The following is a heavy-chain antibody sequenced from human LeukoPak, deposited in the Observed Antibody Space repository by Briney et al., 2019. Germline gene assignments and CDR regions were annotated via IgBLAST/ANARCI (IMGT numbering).Heavy chain of an antibody. D-gene: IGHD2-21*01. CDR2: IYHMIEAI. Sequence: GGGLRLSCAASGFTFSIYSMNWVRQAPGKGLEWVSYIYHMIEAIYNAGSVKGRFTISRDNAKNSRYLQMNSLRDEDTALYYCARDQGRGIPFHDWGQGTLVTVSS. CDR3: ARDQGRGIPFHD. V-gene: IGHV3-48*02. CDR1: GFTFSIYS. J-gene: IGHJ1*01.